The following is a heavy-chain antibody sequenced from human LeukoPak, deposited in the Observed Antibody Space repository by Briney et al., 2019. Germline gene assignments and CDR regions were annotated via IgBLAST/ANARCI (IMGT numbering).Heavy chain of an antibody. CDR2: ISAYNGNT. CDR1: GYTFTSYG. J-gene: IGHJ5*02. CDR3: ARVSMVVTLNWFDP. Sequence: GASVKVSCKASGYTFTSYGISWVQQAPGQGLEWMGWISAYNGNTNYAQKLQGRVTMTTDTSTSTAYMELRSLRSDDTAVYYCARVSMVVTLNWFDPWGQGTLVTVSS. V-gene: IGHV1-18*01. D-gene: IGHD4-23*01.